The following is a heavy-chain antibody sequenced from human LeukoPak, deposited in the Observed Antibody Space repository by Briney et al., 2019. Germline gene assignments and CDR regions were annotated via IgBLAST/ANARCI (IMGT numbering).Heavy chain of an antibody. CDR3: ARGRRFVHP. CDR2: INHSGTT. CDR1: GGSLSGYY. Sequence: SETLSLTCAVYGGSLSGYYWTWIRQPPGKGLEWIAEINHSGTTNYNSSLLSRVTVSIDTSKNHFSLNVSSVTAADTAVYYCARGRRFVHPWGQGALLTVSS. D-gene: IGHD3-3*01. J-gene: IGHJ5*02. V-gene: IGHV4-34*01.